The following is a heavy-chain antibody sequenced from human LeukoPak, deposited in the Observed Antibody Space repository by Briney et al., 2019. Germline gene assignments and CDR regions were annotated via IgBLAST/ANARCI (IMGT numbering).Heavy chain of an antibody. CDR3: AKDVLGEDNWFDP. J-gene: IGHJ5*02. CDR1: GFIFSSYA. V-gene: IGHV3-23*01. Sequence: AGGSLRLSCAASGFIFSSYAMSWVRQAPGKGLEWVSTIGGSGRSTYYADSVKGRFTLSRDYSKNTVYLQMNSLRAEDTAVYYRAKDVLGEDNWFDPWGQGTLVIVSS. CDR2: IGGSGRST. D-gene: IGHD3-10*01.